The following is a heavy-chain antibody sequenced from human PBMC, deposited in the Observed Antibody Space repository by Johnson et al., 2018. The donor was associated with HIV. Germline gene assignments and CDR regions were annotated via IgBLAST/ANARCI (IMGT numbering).Heavy chain of an antibody. J-gene: IGHJ3*02. Sequence: QVQLVESGGGVVKPGGSLRLSCAASGFTFSDYFISWIRQAPGKGLEWVSSISSSGSTIYYADSVKGRFTISRDNAKKSLFLQMNSLRAEDTAVYYCAKNSAAFDIWGQGTMVTVSS. CDR3: AKNSAAFDI. D-gene: IGHD2/OR15-2a*01. CDR2: ISSSGSTI. V-gene: IGHV3-11*04. CDR1: GFTFSDYF.